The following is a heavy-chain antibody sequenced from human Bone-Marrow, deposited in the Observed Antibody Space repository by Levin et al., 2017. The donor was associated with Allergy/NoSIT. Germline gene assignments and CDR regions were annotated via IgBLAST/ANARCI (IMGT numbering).Heavy chain of an antibody. CDR1: GFTFGNAW. V-gene: IGHV3-15*01. CDR3: TTRSH. J-gene: IGHJ4*02. Sequence: GGSLRLSCVASGFTFGNAWMNWVRQAPGKGLQWVGRIKGKTDGGTTDYAAPVKGRFTISRDDSKKTLYLQMNSLKTGDTAIYYCTTRSHWGQGTLVTVFS. CDR2: IKGKTDGGTT.